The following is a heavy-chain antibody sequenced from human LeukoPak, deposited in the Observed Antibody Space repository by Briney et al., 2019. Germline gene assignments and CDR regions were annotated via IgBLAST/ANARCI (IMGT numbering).Heavy chain of an antibody. V-gene: IGHV4-59*12. CDR2: VYYSGST. CDR3: ARVIRVGYCSSTSCYPGGHFDY. D-gene: IGHD2-2*01. CDR1: GGSISGYH. J-gene: IGHJ4*02. Sequence: PSETLSLTCTVSGGSISGYHWGWMRQPPGKGLQWIGYVYYSGSTNYSPSLKSRVTISVDTFQNQFSLKLNSVTAADTAVYYCARVIRVGYCSSTSCYPGGHFDYWGQGTLVTVSS.